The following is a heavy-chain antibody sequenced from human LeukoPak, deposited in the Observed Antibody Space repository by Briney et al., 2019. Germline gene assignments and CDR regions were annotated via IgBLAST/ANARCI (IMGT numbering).Heavy chain of an antibody. J-gene: IGHJ3*02. CDR1: GFTFSSYW. CDR2: IKTDGSQI. CDR3: ARSLYRLGYAFDI. V-gene: IGHV3-7*01. D-gene: IGHD3-16*02. Sequence: QAGGSLRFSCVASGFTFSSYWMTWVRQAPRKGLEWVANIKTDGSQIHYVDSVKGRFTISRDNAKNSLYLQMNSLRAEDTAVYYCARSLYRLGYAFDIWGQGTMVTVSS.